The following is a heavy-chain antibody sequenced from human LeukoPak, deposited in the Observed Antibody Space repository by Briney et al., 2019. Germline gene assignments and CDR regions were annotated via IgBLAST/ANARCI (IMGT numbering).Heavy chain of an antibody. Sequence: GGSLRLSCAASGFTFSSYSMNWVRQAPGKGLEWVSSISSSSSYIYYADSVKGRFTISRDNAKNSLYLQMNSLRAEDTAVYYCARLYSSGDGYYFDYWGQGTLVTVSS. D-gene: IGHD6-19*01. J-gene: IGHJ4*02. CDR1: GFTFSSYS. CDR3: ARLYSSGDGYYFDY. V-gene: IGHV3-21*01. CDR2: ISSSSSYI.